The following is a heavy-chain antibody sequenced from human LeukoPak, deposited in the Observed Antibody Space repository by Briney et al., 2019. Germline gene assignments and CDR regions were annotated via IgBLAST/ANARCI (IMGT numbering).Heavy chain of an antibody. D-gene: IGHD3-16*01. Sequence: WGSLRLSCAASGLTFNDYAMSWVRQTPGKGLEWVSAISGSGYNTYYADSVKGRFTISRDNSKNTLYLQMNSLRAEDTAVYYCATQGAWGQGTMVTVSS. CDR1: GLTFNDYA. V-gene: IGHV3-23*01. CDR3: ATQGA. J-gene: IGHJ3*01. CDR2: ISGSGYNT.